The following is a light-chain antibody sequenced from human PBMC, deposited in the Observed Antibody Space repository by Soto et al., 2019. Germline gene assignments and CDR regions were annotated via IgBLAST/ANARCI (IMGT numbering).Light chain of an antibody. CDR2: AAS. CDR3: QHYNSYSEA. V-gene: IGKV1-6*01. J-gene: IGKJ1*01. Sequence: AIQRTQSPSSLSASRWDRVTMTCVSSQCIRNDLGWYQQKPGKAPKLLIYAASTLQSGVPSRFSGSGSGTGFTLTISSLQPDDFATYYCQHYNSYSEASGQGTKVDIK. CDR1: QCIRND.